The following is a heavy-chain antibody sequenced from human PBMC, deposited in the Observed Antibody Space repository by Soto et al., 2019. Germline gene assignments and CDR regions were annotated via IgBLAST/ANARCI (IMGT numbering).Heavy chain of an antibody. CDR3: ATGVIWIGYFTVDS. J-gene: IGHJ4*02. V-gene: IGHV1-69*01. Sequence: QVLLVQSGAEVKKPGSSVKISCKASGGSFGNSAINWVRQTPGQGLEWLGGFIPAYRTLNYAQKIQGRVTITADESTGTAYMTLNSLASNDTAVYYCATGVIWIGYFTVDSWGQGTRVTVSS. CDR1: GGSFGNSA. D-gene: IGHD3-3*01. CDR2: FIPAYRTL.